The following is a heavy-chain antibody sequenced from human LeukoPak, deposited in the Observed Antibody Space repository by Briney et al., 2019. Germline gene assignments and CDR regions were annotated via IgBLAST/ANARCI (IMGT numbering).Heavy chain of an antibody. CDR3: AKVMYAWFVEVPAFDI. J-gene: IGHJ3*02. Sequence: GGSLRLSCAASGFTFDDYTMHWVRQAPGKGLEWVSLISWDGGSTYYADSVKGRFTISRDNSKNSLYLQMNSLRTEDTALYYCAKVMYAWFVEVPAFDIWGQGTMVTVSS. CDR1: GFTFDDYT. CDR2: ISWDGGST. D-gene: IGHD2-8*01. V-gene: IGHV3-43*01.